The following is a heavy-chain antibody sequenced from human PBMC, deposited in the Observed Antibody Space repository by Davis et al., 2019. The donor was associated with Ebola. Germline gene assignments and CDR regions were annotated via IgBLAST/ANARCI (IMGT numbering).Heavy chain of an antibody. V-gene: IGHV1-18*01. CDR1: GYTFNKYG. Sequence: AASVKVSCKASGYTFNKYGISWVRQVPGQGLEWMGWISASNGKTNYAQNFQGRVTMTTATSTAHMELRSLTSGDTALYFCARDTRSVYASSPFDYWGQGTLVTVSS. D-gene: IGHD2/OR15-2a*01. CDR2: ISASNGKT. CDR3: ARDTRSVYASSPFDY. J-gene: IGHJ4*02.